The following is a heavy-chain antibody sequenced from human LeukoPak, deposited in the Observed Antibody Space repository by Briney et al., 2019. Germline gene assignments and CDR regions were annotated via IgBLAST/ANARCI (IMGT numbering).Heavy chain of an antibody. J-gene: IGHJ4*02. CDR2: VKQDGSAK. V-gene: IGHV3-7*01. CDR1: GFTFSSYW. D-gene: IGHD3-22*01. CDR3: ASQGEYYDRHVDY. Sequence: GGSLRLSCAASGFTFSSYWMTWVRQAPGKGLEWVANVKQDGSAKYYVDSVKGRFTISRDNAKNSLYLQVNSLRAEDTAVYYCASQGEYYDRHVDYWGQGTLVTVSS.